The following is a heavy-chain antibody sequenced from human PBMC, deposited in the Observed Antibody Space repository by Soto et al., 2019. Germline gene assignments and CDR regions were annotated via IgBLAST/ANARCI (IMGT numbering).Heavy chain of an antibody. J-gene: IGHJ6*02. CDR1: GGSISSSSYY. CDR2: IYYSGST. CDR3: ARDPTSGEYSSSWYGSRQYYYYYGMDV. Sequence: PSETLSLTCTVSGGSISSSSYYWGWIRQPPGKGLEWIGSIYYSGSTYYNPSLKSRVTISVDTSKNQFSLKLSSVTAADTAVYYCARDPTSGEYSSSWYGSRQYYYYYGMDVWGQGTTVTVSS. V-gene: IGHV4-39*02. D-gene: IGHD6-13*01.